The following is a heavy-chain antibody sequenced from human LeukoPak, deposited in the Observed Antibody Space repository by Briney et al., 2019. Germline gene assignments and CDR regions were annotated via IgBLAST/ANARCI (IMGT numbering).Heavy chain of an antibody. J-gene: IGHJ4*02. V-gene: IGHV3-30*01. D-gene: IGHD2-15*01. CDR2: ISYDGSYR. Sequence: GGSLRLSCAASGFTFSRYPMHWVRQAPGKGLEWVAAISYDGSYRYYADSVKGRFTISRDSSKNTLYLQMNSLRAEDTAVYYCARNLGYCSDYSRAYGDYGQSADYWGQGTLVTVSS. CDR3: ARNLGYCSDYSRAYGDYGQSADY. CDR1: GFTFSRYP.